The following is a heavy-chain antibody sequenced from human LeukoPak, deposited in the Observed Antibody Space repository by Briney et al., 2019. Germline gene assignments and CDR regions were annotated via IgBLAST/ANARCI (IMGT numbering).Heavy chain of an antibody. CDR3: VSNPGTDPVIY. D-gene: IGHD2-8*02. Sequence: GGPLRLSCAASGFIFSKYGMHWVRQAPGKGLEWVAFIENDKSYEDYADSVKGRLTISRDNSENTLHLQMNNVRVEDTGVYYCVSNPGTDPVIYWGQGTLVTVSS. J-gene: IGHJ4*02. V-gene: IGHV3-30*02. CDR2: IENDKSYE. CDR1: GFIFSKYG.